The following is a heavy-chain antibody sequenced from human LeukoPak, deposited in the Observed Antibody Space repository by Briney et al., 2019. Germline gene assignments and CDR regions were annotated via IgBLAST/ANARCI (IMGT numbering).Heavy chain of an antibody. CDR2: IYYSGST. CDR1: GGSISSGGYY. V-gene: IGHV4-31*03. D-gene: IGHD3-10*01. CDR3: ARDTRVRGMAYYFDY. J-gene: IGHJ4*02. Sequence: PSETLSLTCTVSGGSISSGGYYWSWLRQHPGKGLEWIGYIYYSGSTYYNPSLKSRVTISVDTSKNQFSLKLSSVTAADTAVYYCARDTRVRGMAYYFDYWGQGTLVTVSS.